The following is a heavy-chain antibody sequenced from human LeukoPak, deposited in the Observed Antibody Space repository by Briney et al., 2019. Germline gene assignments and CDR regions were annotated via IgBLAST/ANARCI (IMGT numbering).Heavy chain of an antibody. Sequence: GGSLRLSCAASGFTFSSYAMSWVRQAPGKGLEWVSAISGSGGSTYYADSVKGRFTIPRNNSKNTLYLQMNSLRAEDTAVYYCAREYYDSGWNNWFDPWGQGTLVTVSS. CDR3: AREYYDSGWNNWFDP. J-gene: IGHJ5*02. CDR1: GFTFSSYA. V-gene: IGHV3-23*01. CDR2: ISGSGGST. D-gene: IGHD6-19*01.